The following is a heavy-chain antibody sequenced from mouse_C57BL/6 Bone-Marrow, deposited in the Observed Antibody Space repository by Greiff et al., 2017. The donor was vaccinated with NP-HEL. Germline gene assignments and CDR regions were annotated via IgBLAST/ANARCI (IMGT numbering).Heavy chain of an antibody. Sequence: VKLMESGPELVKPGASVKISCKASGYAFSSSWMNWVKQRPGKGLEWIGRIYPGDGDTNYNGKFKGKATLTADKSSSTAYMQLSSLTSEDSAVYFCARIYYGLYYYAMDYWGQGTSVTVSS. V-gene: IGHV1-82*01. CDR2: IYPGDGDT. D-gene: IGHD1-2*01. CDR3: ARIYYGLYYYAMDY. CDR1: GYAFSSSW. J-gene: IGHJ4*01.